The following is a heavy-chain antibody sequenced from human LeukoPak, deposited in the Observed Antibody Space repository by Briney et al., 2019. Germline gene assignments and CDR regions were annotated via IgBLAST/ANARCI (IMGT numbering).Heavy chain of an antibody. CDR1: GYSISSGYY. Sequence: SETLSLTCTVSGYSISSGYYWGWIRQPPGKGLEWIGSIYHSGSTYYNPSLKSRVTISVDTSKNQFSLKLSSVTAADTAVYYCARVCWNNEVYWGQGTLVTVSS. D-gene: IGHD1/OR15-1a*01. J-gene: IGHJ4*02. V-gene: IGHV4-38-2*02. CDR3: ARVCWNNEVY. CDR2: IYHSGST.